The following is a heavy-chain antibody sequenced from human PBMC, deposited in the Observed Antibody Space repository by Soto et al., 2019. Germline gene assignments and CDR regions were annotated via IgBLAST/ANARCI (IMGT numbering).Heavy chain of an antibody. CDR3: ARRTGGYYYYGMDV. CDR2: ISADNGNT. J-gene: IGHJ6*02. V-gene: IGHV1-18*01. Sequence: ASVKVFCKASGYTFTDNTIHWVRQAPGQGLEWMGWISADNGNTNYAQNLQGRVTMTTDTSTSTAYMELRSLRSDDTAVYYCARRTGGYYYYGMDVWGQGTTVTVSS. D-gene: IGHD3-10*01. CDR1: GYTFTDNT.